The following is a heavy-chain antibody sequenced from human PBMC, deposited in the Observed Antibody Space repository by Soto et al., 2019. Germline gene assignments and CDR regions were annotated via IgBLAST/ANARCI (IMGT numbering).Heavy chain of an antibody. CDR3: ARDSTGSGLDYGMDV. CDR2: ISSDSIYT. V-gene: IGHV3-11*06. CDR1: GLTFNDHY. J-gene: IGHJ6*02. D-gene: IGHD3-10*01. Sequence: QVQLVASGGGLVKPGGSLRLSCAASGLTFNDHYMTWIRQAPGKGLEWVSFISSDSIYTNSADSVKGRFTISSDNAKNLLYLQMSSLRVEDTAVYYCARDSTGSGLDYGMDVWGQGTTVAVSS.